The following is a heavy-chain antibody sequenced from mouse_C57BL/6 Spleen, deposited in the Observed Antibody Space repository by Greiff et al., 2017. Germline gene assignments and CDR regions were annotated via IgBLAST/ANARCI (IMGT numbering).Heavy chain of an antibody. V-gene: IGHV5-17*01. D-gene: IGHD2-3*01. J-gene: IGHJ4*01. CDR1: GFTFSDYG. Sequence: DVMLVESGGGLVKPGGSLKLSCAASGFTFSDYGMHWVRQAPEKGLEWVAYISSGSSTIYYADTVKGRFTISRDNAKNTLFLQMTSLRSADTAMYYCARPICSPYEYNAMYYWGQGTSVTVSS. CDR3: ARPICSPYEYNAMYY. CDR2: ISSGSSTI.